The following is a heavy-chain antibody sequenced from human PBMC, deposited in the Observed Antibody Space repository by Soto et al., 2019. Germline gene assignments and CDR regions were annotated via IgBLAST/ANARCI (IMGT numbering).Heavy chain of an antibody. Sequence: PGGSLRLSCAASGFTFSSYAMSWVRQAPGKGLEWVSSITYSGDNTHYADSVKGRFTISRDNSKNTLSLQMNSLTVDDTAVYYCAKGRIAVAAPSNWFDPWGQGTLVTVSS. J-gene: IGHJ5*02. D-gene: IGHD6-19*01. CDR2: ITYSGDNT. CDR1: GFTFSSYA. V-gene: IGHV3-23*01. CDR3: AKGRIAVAAPSNWFDP.